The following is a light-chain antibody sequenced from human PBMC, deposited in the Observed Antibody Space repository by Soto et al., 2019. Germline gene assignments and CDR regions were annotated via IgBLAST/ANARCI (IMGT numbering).Light chain of an antibody. V-gene: IGLV2-14*01. CDR3: SSYSTSTTLGV. Sequence: QSALTQPASVSGSPGQTISIPCTGTGSDVGGYKYVSWYQQHPGKAPKLIIYEVSGRPSGVSNRFSGSKSDNTASLTISGLQAEDEADYYCSSYSTSTTLGVFGTGTKVTVL. J-gene: IGLJ1*01. CDR2: EVS. CDR1: GSDVGGYKY.